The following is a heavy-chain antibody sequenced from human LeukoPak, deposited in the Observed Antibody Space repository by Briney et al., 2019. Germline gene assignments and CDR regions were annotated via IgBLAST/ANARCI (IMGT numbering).Heavy chain of an antibody. Sequence: SETLSLTCTVSGGSISSSNYYWGWIRQPPGKGLEWIGSISYSGGTYYNPSLKSRVTISVDTSKNHFSLKLSSVTAADTAVYYCARLLPSIGYRLRYYFDYWGQGTLVTVSS. CDR1: GGSISSSNYY. CDR2: ISYSGGT. CDR3: ARLLPSIGYRLRYYFDY. J-gene: IGHJ4*02. D-gene: IGHD6-25*01. V-gene: IGHV4-39*07.